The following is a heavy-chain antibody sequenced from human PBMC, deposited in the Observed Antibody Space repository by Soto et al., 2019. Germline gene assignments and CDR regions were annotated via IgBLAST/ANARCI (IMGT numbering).Heavy chain of an antibody. CDR3: ASDLVGASDSYGLGV. CDR2: IWHDGNNK. J-gene: IGHJ6*02. Sequence: GGSLRLSCAASGFTFSNYVMHWVRQAPGKGLEWVAIIWHDGNNKYYADSVRGRFIISRDNSKNRLYLQMNSLRAEDTAVYYCASDLVGASDSYGLGVWGQGTPVTVSS. V-gene: IGHV3-33*01. CDR1: GFTFSNYV. D-gene: IGHD1-26*01.